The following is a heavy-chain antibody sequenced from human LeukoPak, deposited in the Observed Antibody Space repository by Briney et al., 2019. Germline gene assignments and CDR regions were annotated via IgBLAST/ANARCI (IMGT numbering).Heavy chain of an antibody. CDR3: AGGYCSSTSCYVDY. J-gene: IGHJ4*02. V-gene: IGHV4-39*01. Sequence: SETLSLTCTVSGGSISSSSYYWGWIRQPPGKGLEWIGSIYYSGSTYYNPSLKSRVTISVDTSKNRFSLKLSSVTAADTAVYYCAGGYCSSTSCYVDYWGQGTLVTVPS. CDR2: IYYSGST. D-gene: IGHD2-2*01. CDR1: GGSISSSSYY.